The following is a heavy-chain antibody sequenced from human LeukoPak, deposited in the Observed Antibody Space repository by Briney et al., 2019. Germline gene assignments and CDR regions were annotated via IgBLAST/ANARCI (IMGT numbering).Heavy chain of an antibody. Sequence: PSETLSLTCTVSGGSISSGANYWSWIRQPPGRGLEWIGYISHSESAYYSPSLESRITISVDRSKNQFSLKLKSVTAADTAIYYCARDGGTTSNPSHNTFAIWGQGTMVAVSS. CDR1: GGSISSGANY. CDR3: ARDGGTTSNPSHNTFAI. J-gene: IGHJ3*02. D-gene: IGHD4-11*01. CDR2: ISHSESA. V-gene: IGHV4-30-2*01.